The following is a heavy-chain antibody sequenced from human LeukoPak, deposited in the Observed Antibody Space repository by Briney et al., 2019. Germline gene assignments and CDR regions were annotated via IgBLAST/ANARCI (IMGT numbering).Heavy chain of an antibody. J-gene: IGHJ4*02. CDR2: VNPNSGNT. CDR3: AAGYSSGWYIY. D-gene: IGHD6-19*01. V-gene: IGHV1-8*01. CDR1: GSTFSNYD. Sequence: ASVKVSCKASGSTFSNYDVIWVRQASGQGLEWMGWVNPNSGNTGYAQRFQGRVTMTRNTSINAAYMELSSLRCDDTAVYFCAAGYSSGWYIYWGPGALVIVSS.